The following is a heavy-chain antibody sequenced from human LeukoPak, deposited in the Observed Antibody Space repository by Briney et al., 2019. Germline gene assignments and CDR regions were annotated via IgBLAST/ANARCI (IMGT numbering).Heavy chain of an antibody. J-gene: IGHJ4*02. CDR2: ISGSGGST. V-gene: IGHV3-23*01. Sequence: GGSLRLSCAASGFTFSSYAMTWVRQAPGKGLEWVSTISGSGGSTYNADSVKGRFTISRDNSKNTLYLQMNSLRAEDTAVYYCAKDRGSPVVVTAFDYWGQGTLVTVSS. CDR3: AKDRGSPVVVTAFDY. D-gene: IGHD2-21*02. CDR1: GFTFSSYA.